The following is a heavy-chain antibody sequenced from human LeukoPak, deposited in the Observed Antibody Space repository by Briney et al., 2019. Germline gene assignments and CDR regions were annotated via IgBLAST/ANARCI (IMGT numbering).Heavy chain of an antibody. CDR1: GFDFINFV. CDR2: VRYDGTKI. CDR3: ARDRQGLYKEQLVQGGWFDP. D-gene: IGHD6-6*01. V-gene: IGHV3-30*02. J-gene: IGHJ5*02. Sequence: GGSLRLSCEASGFDFINFVMHWVRQAPGKGLEWVAFVRYDGTKINYGDSAKGRFTISRDDSKNTLYLQMNSLRGEDTAVYYCARDRQGLYKEQLVQGGWFDPSGEGTLVTVS.